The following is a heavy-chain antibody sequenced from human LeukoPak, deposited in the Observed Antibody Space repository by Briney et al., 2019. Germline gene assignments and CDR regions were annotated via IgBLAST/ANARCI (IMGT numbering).Heavy chain of an antibody. D-gene: IGHD6-19*01. J-gene: IGHJ5*02. CDR1: GGSISSYY. CDR2: IYYSGST. V-gene: IGHV4-59*01. CDR3: ARYTDPGIAVAGSFDP. Sequence: SETLSLTCTVSGGSISSYYWSRIRQPPGKGLEWIGYIYYSGSTNYNPSLKSRVTISVDTSKNQFSLKLSSVTAADTAVYYCARYTDPGIAVAGSFDPWGQGTLVTVSS.